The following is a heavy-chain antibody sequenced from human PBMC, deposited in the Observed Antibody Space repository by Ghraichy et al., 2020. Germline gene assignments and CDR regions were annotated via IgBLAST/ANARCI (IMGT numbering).Heavy chain of an antibody. CDR3: ARGRDHGFDI. J-gene: IGHJ3*02. CDR2: TYRMAS. V-gene: IGHV6-1*01. Sequence: SLRLSLTCAISGDSVSNYNVAWNWIRQSPSRGLEWLGRTYRMASQYAESVKSRMTSSPDTSKNQFSLQLNSVTPEDTALYYCARGRDHGFDIWGQGTMVTVSS. CDR1: GDSVSNYNVA.